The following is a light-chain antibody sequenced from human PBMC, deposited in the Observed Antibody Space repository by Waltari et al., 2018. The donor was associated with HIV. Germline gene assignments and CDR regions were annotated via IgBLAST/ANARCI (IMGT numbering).Light chain of an antibody. J-gene: IGLJ3*02. V-gene: IGLV1-44*01. CDR1: RSNIGHNP. Sequence: QSVLTQPPSASGAPGQRVTIACYGSRSNIGHNPVSWYHQLPGTAPKLLISSNSQRPSGVHDRFSGSKSGSSASLAISGLQSEDESQYFCGAWDDSLKGFMFGGGTQLTVL. CDR3: GAWDDSLKGFM. CDR2: SNS.